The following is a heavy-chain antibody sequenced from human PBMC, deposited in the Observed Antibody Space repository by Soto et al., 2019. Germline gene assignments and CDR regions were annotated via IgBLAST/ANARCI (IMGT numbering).Heavy chain of an antibody. J-gene: IGHJ4*02. CDR3: ARNTKGITMVRGVIPYFDF. D-gene: IGHD3-10*01. Sequence: GASVKVFCKASGYTFTGYYMHWVRQPPGQGLEWMGWINPNSGGTNYAQKFQGRVTMTRDTSISTAYMELSRQRPDDTALYYRARNTKGITMVRGVIPYFDFWGQRPPATVS. V-gene: IGHV1-2*02. CDR1: GYTFTGYY. CDR2: INPNSGGT.